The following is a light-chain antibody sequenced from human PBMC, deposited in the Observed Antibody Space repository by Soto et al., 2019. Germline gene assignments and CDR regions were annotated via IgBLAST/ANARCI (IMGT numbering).Light chain of an antibody. CDR2: MGS. CDR1: QSLLDSDGYKY. Sequence: DIVMTQSPISLPVSPGEPASISCRSSQSLLDSDGYKYLDWYLQKRGQSPQLLIYMGSNRATGVSDRLSGSGSGTDFTLKISRVEAEDVGVYYCMQALQTGYTFGQGTRLEIK. V-gene: IGKV2-28*01. J-gene: IGKJ2*01. CDR3: MQALQTGYT.